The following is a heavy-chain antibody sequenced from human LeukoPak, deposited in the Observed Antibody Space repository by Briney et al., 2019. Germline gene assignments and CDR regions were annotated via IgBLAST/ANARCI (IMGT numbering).Heavy chain of an antibody. D-gene: IGHD3-3*01. V-gene: IGHV3-21*01. J-gene: IGHJ4*02. CDR2: ISSSGSYI. CDR3: ARDKITIFGVAIDY. CDR1: GFTFSSYS. Sequence: GGSLRLSCAASGFTFSSYSMNWVRQAPGKGLEWVSSISSSGSYIYYADSVKGRFTISRDNAKNSLYLQMNSLRAEDTAVYYCARDKITIFGVAIDYWGQGTLVTVSS.